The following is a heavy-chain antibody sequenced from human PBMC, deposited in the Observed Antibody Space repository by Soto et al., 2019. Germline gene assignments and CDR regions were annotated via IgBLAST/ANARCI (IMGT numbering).Heavy chain of an antibody. J-gene: IGHJ6*02. CDR2: ISSSGSTI. Sequence: GGSLRLSCAAPGFTFSDYYMSWIRQAPGKGLEWVSYISSSGSTIYYADSEKGRFTISRDNAKNSLYLQMNSLRAEDTAVYYCGRDRADDDYGDPYYYGMDVWGQGTTVTISS. V-gene: IGHV3-11*01. D-gene: IGHD4-17*01. CDR1: GFTFSDYY. CDR3: GRDRADDDYGDPYYYGMDV.